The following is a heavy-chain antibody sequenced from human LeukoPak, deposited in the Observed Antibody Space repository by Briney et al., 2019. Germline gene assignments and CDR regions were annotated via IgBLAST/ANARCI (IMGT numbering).Heavy chain of an antibody. D-gene: IGHD1-26*01. Sequence: SETLSLTCTVSGGSISSYYWSWIRQPPGKGLEWIGYIYYSGSTNYNPSLKSRVTISVDTSKNQFSLKLSSVTAADTAVYYCARGVVGATTPNHLYYYYGMDVWGQGTTVTVSS. V-gene: IGHV4-59*12. J-gene: IGHJ6*02. CDR1: GGSISSYY. CDR2: IYYSGST. CDR3: ARGVVGATTPNHLYYYYGMDV.